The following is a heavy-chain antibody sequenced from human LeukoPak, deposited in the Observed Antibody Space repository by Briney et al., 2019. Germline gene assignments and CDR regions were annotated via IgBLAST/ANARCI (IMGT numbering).Heavy chain of an antibody. CDR1: GFTFSSYE. CDR2: ISSSGSTI. V-gene: IGHV3-48*03. Sequence: TGGSLRLSCAASGFTFSSYEMNWVRQAPGKGLEWVSYISSSGSTIYYADSVKGRFTISRDNAKNALYLQMNSLRAEDTGVYFCARGQTLTFWGQGTLVTASS. J-gene: IGHJ4*02. CDR3: ARGQTLTF.